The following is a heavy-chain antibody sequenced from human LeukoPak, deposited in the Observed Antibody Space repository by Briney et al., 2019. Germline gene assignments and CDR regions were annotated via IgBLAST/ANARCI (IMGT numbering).Heavy chain of an antibody. J-gene: IGHJ4*02. CDR2: IYYSGST. D-gene: IGHD2-2*03. CDR3: ARDGYLAVDC. V-gene: IGHV4-59*01. Sequence: SETLSLTCTVSGGSISNKYWSWIRQPPGKGLEWIGYIYYSGSTNYNPSLKSRVTILVDTSKNQFSLKLSSVTAADTAVYFCARDGYLAVDCWGQGTLVTVSS. CDR1: GGSISNKY.